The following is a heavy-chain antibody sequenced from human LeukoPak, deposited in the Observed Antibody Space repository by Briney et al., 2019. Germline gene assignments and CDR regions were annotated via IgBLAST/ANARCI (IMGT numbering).Heavy chain of an antibody. CDR2: ISYDGSNK. Sequence: GGSLRLSCAASGFTFSSYAMHWVRQAPGKGLEWVAVISYDGSNKYYADSVKGRFTISRDNSKNTLYLQMNSLRAEDTAVYYCARDPRGEPYYFDYWGQGTLVTVSS. V-gene: IGHV3-30-3*01. J-gene: IGHJ4*02. D-gene: IGHD1-14*01. CDR3: ARDPRGEPYYFDY. CDR1: GFTFSSYA.